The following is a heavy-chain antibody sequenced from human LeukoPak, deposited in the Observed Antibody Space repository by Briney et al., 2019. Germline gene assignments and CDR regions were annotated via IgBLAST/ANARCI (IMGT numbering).Heavy chain of an antibody. CDR3: ARVLGSGSYSDV. CDR1: GYSISSGYY. J-gene: IGHJ6*02. CDR2: IYHSGST. D-gene: IGHD3-10*01. Sequence: SETLSLTCTVSGYSISSGYYWGWIRQPPGKGLEWIGSIYHSGSTYYNPSLKSRVTISIDTSKNQFSLKLSSVTAADTAVYSCARVLGSGSYSDVWGQGTTVTVSS. V-gene: IGHV4-38-2*02.